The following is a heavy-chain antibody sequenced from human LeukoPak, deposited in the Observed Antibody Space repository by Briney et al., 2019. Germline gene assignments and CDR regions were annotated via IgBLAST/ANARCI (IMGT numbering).Heavy chain of an antibody. D-gene: IGHD2-2*02. CDR1: GFTFSSYA. Sequence: PGGSLRLSCAASGFTFSSYAMHWVRQAPGKGLEWVAVISYDGSNKYYADSVKGRFTISRDNSKNTLYLQMNSLRAEDTAVYYCASIVVVPAAIQGAFDIWGQGTMVTVSS. CDR3: ASIVVVPAAIQGAFDI. CDR2: ISYDGSNK. J-gene: IGHJ3*02. V-gene: IGHV3-30-3*01.